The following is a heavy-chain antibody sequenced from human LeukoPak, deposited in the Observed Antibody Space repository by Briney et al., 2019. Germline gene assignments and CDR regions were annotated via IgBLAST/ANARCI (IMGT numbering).Heavy chain of an antibody. CDR3: ARDPRSYYYDSSGDY. CDR2: INPNSGGT. J-gene: IGHJ4*02. V-gene: IGHV1-2*02. CDR1: GYTFTGYY. Sequence: ASVKVSCTASGYTFTGYYMHWVRQAPGQGLEWMGWINPNSGGTNYAQKFQGRVTMTRDTSISTAYMELSRLRSDDTAVYYCARDPRSYYYDSSGDYWGQGTLVTVSS. D-gene: IGHD3-22*01.